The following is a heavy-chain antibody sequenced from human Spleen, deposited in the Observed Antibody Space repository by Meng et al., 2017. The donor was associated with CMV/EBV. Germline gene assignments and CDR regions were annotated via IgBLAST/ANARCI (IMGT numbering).Heavy chain of an antibody. V-gene: IGHV1-46*01. J-gene: IGHJ4*02. D-gene: IGHD3-3*01. CDR1: GYTFTSYY. CDR3: ARDRVSGYQNPDYFDY. Sequence: ASVKVSCKASGYTFTSYYMHWVRQAPGQGLEWMGKINPSGGSTSYAQKFQGRVTMTRDTSTSTVYMELSSLRSEDTAVYYCARDRVSGYQNPDYFDYWGQGTLVTVSS. CDR2: INPSGGST.